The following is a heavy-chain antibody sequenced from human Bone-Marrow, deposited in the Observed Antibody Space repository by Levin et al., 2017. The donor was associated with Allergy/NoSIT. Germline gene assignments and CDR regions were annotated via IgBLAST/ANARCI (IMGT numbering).Heavy chain of an antibody. D-gene: IGHD1-1*01. J-gene: IGHJ4*02. CDR2: IYWDDDK. CDR1: GFSLSSYGVG. Sequence: SGPTLVKPTQTLTLTCTFSGFSLSSYGVGVGWIRQPPGKALEWLAVIYWDDDKRYSPSLKSRLTITKDTSKDQVVLTMTNMDTVDTATYYCAQRGSWAGNNWDTGYLDYWGQGTLVTVTS. V-gene: IGHV2-5*02. CDR3: AQRGSWAGNNWDTGYLDY.